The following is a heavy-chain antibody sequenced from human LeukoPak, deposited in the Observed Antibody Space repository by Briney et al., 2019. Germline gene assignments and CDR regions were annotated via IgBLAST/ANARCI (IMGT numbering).Heavy chain of an antibody. V-gene: IGHV3-33*01. CDR2: IWYDGSNK. CDR3: ARELSARQDFDY. Sequence: GGSLRLSCAASGFTFSSYGMHWVRQAPGKGLEWVAVIWYDGSNKYYADSVKGRFTISRDNSKNMLYLQMNSLRAEDTAVYYCARELSARQDFDYWGQGTLVTVSS. CDR1: GFTFSSYG. J-gene: IGHJ4*02. D-gene: IGHD1-1*01.